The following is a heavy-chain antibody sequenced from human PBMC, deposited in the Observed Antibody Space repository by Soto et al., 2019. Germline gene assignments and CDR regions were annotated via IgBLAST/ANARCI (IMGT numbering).Heavy chain of an antibody. V-gene: IGHV4-59*01. J-gene: IGHJ3*02. CDR2: IYYSGRT. Sequence: QVQLQESGPGLVKPSETLSLTCTVSGGSISSYDWSWIRQPPGKGLVWIGHIYYSGRTKYNPSLKSRVTISEDTSKNQFSLKLSSVTAADTAVYYCARGSSSWYGAGGLDIWGQGTMVTVSS. D-gene: IGHD6-13*01. CDR3: ARGSSSWYGAGGLDI. CDR1: GGSISSYD.